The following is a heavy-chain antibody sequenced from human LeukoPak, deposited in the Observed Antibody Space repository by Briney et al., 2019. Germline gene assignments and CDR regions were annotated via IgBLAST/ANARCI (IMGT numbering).Heavy chain of an antibody. CDR2: IYYTGAS. Sequence: SETLSLTCTVSGGSISSHYWSWIRQPPGKGLEWIGYIYYTGASSYNPSLKSRVTISLDTSKNQFSLRLSSVTAADAAVYYCARAGYSYGTGYYFDYWGQGALVTVSS. CDR3: ARAGYSYGTGYYFDY. CDR1: GGSISSHY. J-gene: IGHJ4*02. V-gene: IGHV4-59*11. D-gene: IGHD5-18*01.